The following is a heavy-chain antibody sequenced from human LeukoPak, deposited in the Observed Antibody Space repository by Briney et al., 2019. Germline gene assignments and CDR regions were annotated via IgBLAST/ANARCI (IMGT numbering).Heavy chain of an antibody. CDR1: GGSFSGYY. J-gene: IGHJ4*02. D-gene: IGHD3-22*01. CDR3: ARAERYYDSSGYYYYYFDY. CDR2: IYYSGST. Sequence: KPSETLSLTCAVYGGSFSGYYWSWIRQPPGKGLEWIGYIYYSGSTNYNPSLKSRVTISVDTSKNQFSLKLSSVTAADTAVYYCARAERYYDSSGYYYYYFDYWGQGTLVTVSS. V-gene: IGHV4-59*01.